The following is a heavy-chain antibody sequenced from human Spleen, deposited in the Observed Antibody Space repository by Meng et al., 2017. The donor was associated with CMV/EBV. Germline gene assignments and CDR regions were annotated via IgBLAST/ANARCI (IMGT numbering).Heavy chain of an antibody. V-gene: IGHV3-30*02. CDR1: GFTFFAFG. Sequence: GESLKISCAASGFTFFAFGIHWVRQAPGKGLEWVASIRHDGGNKYYTDSVKGRFTISRDNSKDTLYLQMNSLRAEDTAVYYCARPMGALRRGYGMDVWGQGTTVTVSS. CDR3: ARPMGALRRGYGMDV. D-gene: IGHD3-16*01. J-gene: IGHJ6*02. CDR2: IRHDGGNK.